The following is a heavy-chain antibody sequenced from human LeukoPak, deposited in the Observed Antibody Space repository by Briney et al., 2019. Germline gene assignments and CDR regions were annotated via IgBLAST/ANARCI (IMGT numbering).Heavy chain of an antibody. CDR3: ARDGSGAYQQIYDFWSGYYPFDY. D-gene: IGHD3-3*01. CDR2: ISAYNGNT. J-gene: IGHJ4*02. V-gene: IGHV1-18*01. Sequence: ASVKVSCKASGYTFTSYGISWVRQAPGQGLEWMGWISAYNGNTNYAQKLQGRVTMTTDTSTSTAYMELRSLRSDDTAVYYCARDGSGAYQQIYDFWSGYYPFDYWGQGTLVTVSS. CDR1: GYTFTSYG.